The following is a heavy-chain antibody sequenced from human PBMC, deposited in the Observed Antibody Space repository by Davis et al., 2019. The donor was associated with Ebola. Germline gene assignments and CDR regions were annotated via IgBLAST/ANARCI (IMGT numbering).Heavy chain of an antibody. D-gene: IGHD6-19*01. CDR1: GGSISSGGYY. V-gene: IGHV4-31*03. CDR2: ISYSGST. CDR3: AAPYLNYSSGWHYFDL. Sequence: SETLSLTCTVSGGSISSGGYYWSWIRQHPGRGLEWIGYISYSGSTFYNSSLKSRATVSVDTSKNQFSLKLSSVTAVDTAVYYCAAPYLNYSSGWHYFDLWGQGTLVTVSS. J-gene: IGHJ4*02.